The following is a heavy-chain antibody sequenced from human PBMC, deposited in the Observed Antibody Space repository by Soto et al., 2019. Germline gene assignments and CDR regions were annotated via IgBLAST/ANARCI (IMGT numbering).Heavy chain of an antibody. D-gene: IGHD3-10*01. CDR2: IIPIFGTA. CDR1: GGTFSSYA. V-gene: IGHV1-69*01. Sequence: QVQLVQSGAEVKKPGSSVKVSCKASGGTFSSYAISWVRQAPGQGLEWMGGIIPIFGTANYAQKFQGRVTITADESTSRDYRERSSRRSEDTAVYYCARGEGGVTMVRGVITNQTHYYGMDVWGQGTTVTVSS. CDR3: ARGEGGVTMVRGVITNQTHYYGMDV. J-gene: IGHJ6*02.